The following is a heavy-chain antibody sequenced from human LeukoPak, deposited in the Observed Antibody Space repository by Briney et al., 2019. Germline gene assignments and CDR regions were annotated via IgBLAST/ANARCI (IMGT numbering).Heavy chain of an antibody. CDR1: GGSISSYY. CDR2: IYTSGST. V-gene: IGHV4-4*09. D-gene: IGHD6-6*01. CDR3: ASRRSSLSDWYFDL. Sequence: SETLSLTCTVSGGSISSYYWSWVRQPPGKGLEWIGYIYTSGSTNYNPSLKSRVTISVDTSKNQFSLKLSSVTAADTAVYYCASRRSSLSDWYFDLWGRGTLVTVSS. J-gene: IGHJ2*01.